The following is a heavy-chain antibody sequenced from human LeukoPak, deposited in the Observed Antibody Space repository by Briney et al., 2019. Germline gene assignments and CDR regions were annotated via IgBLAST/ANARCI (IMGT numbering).Heavy chain of an antibody. J-gene: IGHJ6*03. CDR2: SNWNGGST. V-gene: IGHV3-20*04. CDR1: GFTSDDYG. D-gene: IGHD3-10*01. CDR3: ARASLGSGSYLYYYYYYMDV. Sequence: PGGSLRLSCSASGFTSDDYGMNWVRQAPGKGLEWVSGSNWNGGSTGYADSVKGRFTISRDNAKNSLYLQMNSLRAEDAALYYCARASLGSGSYLYYYYYYMDVGGKGTTVTVSS.